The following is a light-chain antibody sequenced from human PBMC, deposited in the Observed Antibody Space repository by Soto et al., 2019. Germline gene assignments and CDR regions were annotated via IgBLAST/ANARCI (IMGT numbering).Light chain of an antibody. CDR1: SSNIGAEYD. J-gene: IGLJ2*01. V-gene: IGLV1-40*01. CDR3: QSYDSSLSVVV. Sequence: QSVLTQPSSVSGAPGQTVTISCTGSSSNIGAEYDVHWYQQLPGGAPKLLIYESSDRLSGVPDRFSGSKSGASASLAITGLQAEDAANYYCQSYDSSLSVVVFGGGTKVTVL. CDR2: ESS.